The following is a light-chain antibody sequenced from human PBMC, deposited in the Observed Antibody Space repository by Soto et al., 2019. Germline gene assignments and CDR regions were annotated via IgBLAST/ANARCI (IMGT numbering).Light chain of an antibody. CDR1: SSNIGNNY. CDR2: DNN. Sequence: QSVLTQPPSVSAAPGQKVTISCSGSSSNIGNNYVSWYQQLPNTAPKLLIHDNNKLPSGIPDRFSGSKSGTSATLGITGLQTGDAADYYCGTWDSSLSAVVFGGGTKLTVL. V-gene: IGLV1-51*01. CDR3: GTWDSSLSAVV. J-gene: IGLJ3*02.